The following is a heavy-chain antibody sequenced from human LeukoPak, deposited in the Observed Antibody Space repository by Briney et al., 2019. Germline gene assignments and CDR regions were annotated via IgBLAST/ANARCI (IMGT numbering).Heavy chain of an antibody. V-gene: IGHV3-11*06. Sequence: PGGSLRLSCAASGFTFSDYYMSWIRQAPGKGLEWVSYISSSSGYTNYADSVKGRFTISRDNAKNSLYLQMNSLRAEDTAVYYCARESCSGGSCYYFDYWGQGTLVTVSS. D-gene: IGHD2-15*01. J-gene: IGHJ4*02. CDR1: GFTFSDYY. CDR2: ISSSSGYT. CDR3: ARESCSGGSCYYFDY.